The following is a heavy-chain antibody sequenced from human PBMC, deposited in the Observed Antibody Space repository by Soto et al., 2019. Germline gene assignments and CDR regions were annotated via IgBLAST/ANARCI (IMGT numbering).Heavy chain of an antibody. CDR3: ARGGNWFDP. J-gene: IGHJ5*02. CDR2: INAGSGNT. Sequence: ASVKVSCKASGYTFTTYALHWVRQAPGQRPEWMGWINAGSGNTRYAQIFQGRFTISRDNAKNSLYLQMNSLRAEDTAVYYCARGGNWFDPWGQGTLVTVSS. CDR1: GYTFTTYA. V-gene: IGHV1-3*01. D-gene: IGHD3-10*01.